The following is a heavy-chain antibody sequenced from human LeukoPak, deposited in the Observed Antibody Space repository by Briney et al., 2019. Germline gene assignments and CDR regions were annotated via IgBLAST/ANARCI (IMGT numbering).Heavy chain of an antibody. Sequence: ASVKVSCKASGYTFTSHAMNWVRQAPGQGLEWMGWINTNTGNPTYAQGFTGRFVFSLDTSISTAFLQISSLKAEDTAVYFCARGFERGVTGTDYWGQGTLVTVSS. CDR1: GYTFTSHA. CDR3: ARGFERGVTGTDY. J-gene: IGHJ4*02. V-gene: IGHV7-4-1*02. D-gene: IGHD3-10*01. CDR2: INTNTGNP.